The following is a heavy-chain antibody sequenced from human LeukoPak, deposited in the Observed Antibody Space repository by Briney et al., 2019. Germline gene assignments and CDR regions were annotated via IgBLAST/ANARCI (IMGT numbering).Heavy chain of an antibody. Sequence: GGSLRLSCAASGFTFSSYAMSWVRQAPGKGLVRVSRINSDGSSTSYADSVKGRFTISRDNAKNTLYLQMNSLRAEDTAVYYCARDHSIFGVAAPIDYWGQGTLVTVSS. J-gene: IGHJ4*02. D-gene: IGHD3-3*01. CDR3: ARDHSIFGVAAPIDY. CDR1: GFTFSSYA. CDR2: INSDGSST. V-gene: IGHV3-74*01.